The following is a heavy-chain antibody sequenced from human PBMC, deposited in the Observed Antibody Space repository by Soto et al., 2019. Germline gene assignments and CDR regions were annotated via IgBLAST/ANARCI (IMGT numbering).Heavy chain of an antibody. CDR3: ARDIVVVPAAMQNYYYYGMDV. V-gene: IGHV3-74*01. CDR2: INSDGSST. Sequence: GGSLRLSCAASGVTFSSYWMHWVRQAPGKGLVWVSRINSDGSSTSYADSVKGRFTISRDNAKNTLYLQMNSLRAEDTAVYYCARDIVVVPAAMQNYYYYGMDVWGQGTTVTVSS. CDR1: GVTFSSYW. J-gene: IGHJ6*02. D-gene: IGHD2-2*01.